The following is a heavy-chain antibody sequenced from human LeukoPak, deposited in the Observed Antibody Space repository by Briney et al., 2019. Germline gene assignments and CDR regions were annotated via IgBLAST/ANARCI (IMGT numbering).Heavy chain of an antibody. D-gene: IGHD3-22*01. CDR1: AGSLSSGGYY. CDR2: IYYSEST. Sequence: SEALSLTCTVSAGSLSSGGYYWSWIRQHPGKGLEWIGYIYYSESTYYNPSLKRRVTMSVDTSKNQFCLKLSSVTAADTAVYYCARGITYYYDSSGLNWFDPWGQGTLVTVSS. J-gene: IGHJ5*02. V-gene: IGHV4-31*03. CDR3: ARGITYYYDSSGLNWFDP.